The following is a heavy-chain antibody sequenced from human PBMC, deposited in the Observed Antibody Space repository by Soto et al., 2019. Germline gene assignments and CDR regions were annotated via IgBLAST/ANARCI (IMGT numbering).Heavy chain of an antibody. V-gene: IGHV1-18*01. CDR1: GYTFTRYG. CDR3: AKNGQPPYYYYGMDV. J-gene: IGHJ6*02. Sequence: QGQLVQSGAEVKKPGASVKVSCKASGYTFTRYGTSWVRQAPGQGLEWMGWISGYNGDTNYAQKCQGRVTMTIDTPSXTTYMELRSLTSDDTAVYYCAKNGQPPYYYYGMDVWGQGTTVTVSS. CDR2: ISGYNGDT. D-gene: IGHD2-8*01.